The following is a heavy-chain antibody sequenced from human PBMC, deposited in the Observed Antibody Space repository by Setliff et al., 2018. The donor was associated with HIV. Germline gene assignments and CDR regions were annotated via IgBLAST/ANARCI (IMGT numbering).Heavy chain of an antibody. Sequence: PSETLSLTCTVSGGSISSGSYYWNWIRQHAGKGLEWIGSIYHSESTYYNPSLKSRVTISVDTSKNQFSLKLTSVTAADTAVYYCAREGYYYASSGYYPYYFDHWGQGILVTVSS. CDR2: IYHSEST. CDR1: GGSISSGSYY. CDR3: AREGYYYASSGYYPYYFDH. V-gene: IGHV4-39*07. D-gene: IGHD3-22*01. J-gene: IGHJ4*02.